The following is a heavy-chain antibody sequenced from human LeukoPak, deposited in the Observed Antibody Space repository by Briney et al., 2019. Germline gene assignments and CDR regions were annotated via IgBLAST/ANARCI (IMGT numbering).Heavy chain of an antibody. Sequence: ASVTVSCKASGYTFTSYDINWGRQAPGEGGEWMGRMNSNSANTGYAQKFQSRVTMTRNTSISTAYMELSSLRSEHTAVYYCAAWGGATTYFDYWGQGTLVTVSS. J-gene: IGHJ4*02. CDR3: AAWGGATTYFDY. CDR1: GYTFTSYD. CDR2: MNSNSANT. D-gene: IGHD1-26*01. V-gene: IGHV1-8*01.